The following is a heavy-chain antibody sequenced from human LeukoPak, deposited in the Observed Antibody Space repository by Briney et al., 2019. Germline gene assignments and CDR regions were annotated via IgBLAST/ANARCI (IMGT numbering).Heavy chain of an antibody. CDR1: GFTFSTYA. Sequence: GGSLRLSCAASGFTFSTYAMGWVRQAPGEELRWVSSISGNGVTTYYADSVKGRFTISRDNSKNTLYLQMNSLRAEDTALYYCAKALYGGNTVWGQGTLVTVSS. CDR3: AKALYGGNTV. D-gene: IGHD4-23*01. V-gene: IGHV3-23*01. CDR2: ISGNGVTT. J-gene: IGHJ4*02.